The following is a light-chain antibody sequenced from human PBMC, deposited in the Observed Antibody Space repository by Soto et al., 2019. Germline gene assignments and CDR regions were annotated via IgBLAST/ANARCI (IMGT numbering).Light chain of an antibody. V-gene: IGKV3-15*01. Sequence: EIVMTHSPATLSVSPGERATLSCRASQSVSSNLAWYQQKPGQAPRLLIYGASTRATGIPARFSGSGSGTDFTLTISRLEPEDFAVYNCQQYGSSPLTFGGGTKVDI. J-gene: IGKJ4*01. CDR1: QSVSSN. CDR3: QQYGSSPLT. CDR2: GAS.